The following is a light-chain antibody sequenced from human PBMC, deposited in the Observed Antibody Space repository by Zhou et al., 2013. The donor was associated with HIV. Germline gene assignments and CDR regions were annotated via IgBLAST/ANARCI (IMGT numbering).Light chain of an antibody. Sequence: EIVLTQSPGTLSLSPGERATLSCRASQSLTSNVAWYQQKPGQAPRLLVYGASTRATGIPARFSGSGSGTEFTLTISSMQSEDVAVYYCQHYNNWPPITFGPRARLEIK. V-gene: IGKV3-15*01. CDR3: QHYNNWPPIT. CDR1: QSLTSN. CDR2: GAS. J-gene: IGKJ5*01.